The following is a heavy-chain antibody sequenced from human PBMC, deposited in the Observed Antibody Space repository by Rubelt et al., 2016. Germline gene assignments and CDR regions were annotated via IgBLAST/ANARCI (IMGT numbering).Heavy chain of an antibody. J-gene: IGHJ4*02. CDR2: IRSNTYGGTT. CDR1: GFTFGDYA. D-gene: IGHD1-14*01. V-gene: IGHV3-49*03. CDR3: TRDSGTIYY. Sequence: EVQLVESGGGLVQPGRSLRLSCTTSGFTFGDYAMSWFRQAPGKGLEWVGFIRSNTYGGTTEYAESVKGRFTSSRDDSKSIRDLQMNSLKTEDTAVYYCTRDSGTIYYWGQGTLVTVSS.